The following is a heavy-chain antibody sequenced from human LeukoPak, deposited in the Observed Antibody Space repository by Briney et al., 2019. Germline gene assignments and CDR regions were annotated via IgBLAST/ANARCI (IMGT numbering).Heavy chain of an antibody. CDR1: GFTFSTFA. J-gene: IGHJ4*02. D-gene: IGHD2-8*02. CDR2: IFPSGGEI. V-gene: IGHV3-23*01. Sequence: GGSLRLSCAASGFTFSTFAMIWVRQSPGKGLEWVSSIFPSGGEIHYADSVRGRFTISRDNSKSTLSLQMNSLRVEDTAIYYCATYRQVLLPFESWGQGTLVTVSS. CDR3: ATYRQVLLPFES.